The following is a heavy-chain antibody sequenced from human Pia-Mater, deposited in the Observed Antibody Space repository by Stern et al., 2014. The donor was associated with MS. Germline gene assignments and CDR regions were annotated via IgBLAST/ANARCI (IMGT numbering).Heavy chain of an antibody. V-gene: IGHV1-69*01. Sequence: QVQLVQSGAEVKKPGSSVKVSCKASGGTFSSYEITWVRQAPGQGLEWMGGIIPTFDTPTYAKKFQDRVTISADESTNTAYLELNGLKSDDTAIYFCARAYTYYSNSAGYWGQGTLVTVSS. D-gene: IGHD3-10*01. CDR3: ARAYTYYSNSAGY. J-gene: IGHJ4*02. CDR1: GGTFSSYE. CDR2: IIPTFDTP.